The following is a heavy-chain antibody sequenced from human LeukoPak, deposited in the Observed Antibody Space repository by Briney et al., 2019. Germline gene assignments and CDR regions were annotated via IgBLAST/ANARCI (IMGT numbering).Heavy chain of an antibody. CDR2: IYYSGST. Sequence: SETLSLTCTVSGGSISSYYWSWIRQPPGKGLEWIGYIYYSGSTNYNPSLKSRVTISVDTSKNQFSLKLSSVTVADTAVYYCARLRFGEFSFYFDYWGQGTLVTVSS. V-gene: IGHV4-59*01. D-gene: IGHD3-10*01. J-gene: IGHJ4*02. CDR3: ARLRFGEFSFYFDY. CDR1: GGSISSYY.